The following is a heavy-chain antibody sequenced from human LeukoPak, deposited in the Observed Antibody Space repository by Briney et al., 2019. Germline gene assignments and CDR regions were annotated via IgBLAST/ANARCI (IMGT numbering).Heavy chain of an antibody. J-gene: IGHJ4*02. CDR2: ISSSSSYI. V-gene: IGHV3-21*01. D-gene: IGHD2-21*02. CDR1: GFTFSSYS. CDR3: ARDSGYCGGDCYSHFDY. Sequence: GGSLRLSCAASGFTFSSYSMNWVRQAPGKGLEWVSSISSSSSYIYYADSVKGRFTISRDNAKNSLYLQMNSLRAEDTAVYYCARDSGYCGGDCYSHFDYWGQGTLVTVSS.